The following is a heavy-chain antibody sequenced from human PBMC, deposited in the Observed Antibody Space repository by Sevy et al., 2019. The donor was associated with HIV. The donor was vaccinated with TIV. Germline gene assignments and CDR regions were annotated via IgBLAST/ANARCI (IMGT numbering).Heavy chain of an antibody. J-gene: IGHJ4*02. CDR3: ARDRFGSGWPFDY. CDR1: GFTFSSYS. V-gene: IGHV3-48*02. D-gene: IGHD6-19*01. CDR2: ISSSSTI. Sequence: GGSLRLSCAASGFTFSSYSMNWVRQAPGKGLEWVSYISSSSTIYYADSVKGRFTISRDNAKNSLYLQMNSLRDEDTAVYYCARDRFGSGWPFDYWGQGTLVTVSS.